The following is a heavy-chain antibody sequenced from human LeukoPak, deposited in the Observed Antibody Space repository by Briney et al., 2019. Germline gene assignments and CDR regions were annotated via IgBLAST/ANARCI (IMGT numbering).Heavy chain of an antibody. CDR1: GGTFSSYA. Sequence: SVKVSCKASGGTFSSYAISWVRHAHGQGLEWMGRIIPIFGTANYAQKFQGRVTITTDESTSTAYMELSSLRSEDTAVYYCARGPIGYCSGGSCYYYYMDVWGKGTTVTVSS. D-gene: IGHD2-15*01. V-gene: IGHV1-69*05. CDR2: IIPIFGTA. J-gene: IGHJ6*03. CDR3: ARGPIGYCSGGSCYYYYMDV.